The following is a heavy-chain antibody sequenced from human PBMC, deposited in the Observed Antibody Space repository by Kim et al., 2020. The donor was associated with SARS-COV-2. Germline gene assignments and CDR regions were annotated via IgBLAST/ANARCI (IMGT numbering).Heavy chain of an antibody. CDR1: GGSISSGGFH. CDR3: ARNFRYTDSWYIDY. J-gene: IGHJ4*02. CDR2: VFSSGST. D-gene: IGHD1-20*01. V-gene: IGHV4-31*03. Sequence: SETLSLTCSVSGGSISSGGFHWSWIRQQPGKGLEWIGYVFSSGSTYYSPSLRGRATISLDRSNNQFSLKLSSVTAADTAVYYCARNFRYTDSWYIDYWGQGSLVTVSA.